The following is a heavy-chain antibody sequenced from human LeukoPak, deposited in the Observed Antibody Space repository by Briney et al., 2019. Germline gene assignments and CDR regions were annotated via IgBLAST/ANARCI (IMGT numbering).Heavy chain of an antibody. Sequence: PGGSLRLSCAASGFSFSGYGMHWVRQAPGQGLEWVAFVRYDGSNKYYADSVKGRFTISRDNSKNTLYLQMNSLRAEDTAVYYCAKFSGSGSYFEDYWGQGTLVTVSS. CDR2: VRYDGSNK. CDR1: GFSFSGYG. J-gene: IGHJ4*02. D-gene: IGHD1-26*01. CDR3: AKFSGSGSYFEDY. V-gene: IGHV3-30*02.